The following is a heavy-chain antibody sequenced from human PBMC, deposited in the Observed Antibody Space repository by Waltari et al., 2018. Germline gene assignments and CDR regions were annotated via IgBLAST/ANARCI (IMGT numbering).Heavy chain of an antibody. CDR3: AKPMGTPYYYGMDV. V-gene: IGHV3-30*01. Sequence: QVQLVESGGGVVRPGGSLRISCAASGFSFSRFAMNWVRQAPGKGLEWVGTTLYDGSHKYYADSVKVRFTISRDNSNNTLFLQMDSLRREDTAVYYCAKPMGTPYYYGMDVWGQGTAVTVSS. CDR2: TLYDGSHK. J-gene: IGHJ6*02. CDR1: GFSFSRFA.